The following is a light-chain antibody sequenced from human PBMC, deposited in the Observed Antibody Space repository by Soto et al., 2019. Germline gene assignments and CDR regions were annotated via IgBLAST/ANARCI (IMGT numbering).Light chain of an antibody. CDR1: SSDVGAYDY. V-gene: IGLV2-14*03. J-gene: IGLJ1*01. CDR2: DVS. Sequence: QSALTQPASVSGSPGQSITISCTGTSSDVGAYDYVSWYQQHPGEVPKLMIFDVSDRPSGVSNRFSGSKSGNTASLTISGLSAEDEADYYCSSFTTSTSYVFGTGTKLTVL. CDR3: SSFTTSTSYV.